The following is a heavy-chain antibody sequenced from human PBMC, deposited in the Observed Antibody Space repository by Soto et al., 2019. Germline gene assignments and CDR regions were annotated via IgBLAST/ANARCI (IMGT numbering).Heavy chain of an antibody. V-gene: IGHV3-23*01. CDR1: GFTFSSYA. Sequence: GGALRLSCTASGFTFSSYAMSWVRQAPGKGLEWGSGINGGGDSTYFADSVRGRFTISRDNSKNTLFLQMNSLRAEDTAVYYCARGWTFDLWGQGTLVTVSS. D-gene: IGHD1-1*01. CDR3: ARGWTFDL. CDR2: INGGGDST. J-gene: IGHJ4*02.